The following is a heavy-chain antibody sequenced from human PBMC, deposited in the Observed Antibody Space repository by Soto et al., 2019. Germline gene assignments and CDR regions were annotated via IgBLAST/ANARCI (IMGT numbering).Heavy chain of an antibody. Sequence: GGSLRLSGAASGFTVSSNYMSWVRQAPGKGLEWVSVIYSGGSTYYADSVKGRFTISRDNSKNTLYLQMNSLRAEDTAVYYCAGMAGPFDYWGQGTLVTVSS. D-gene: IGHD6-19*01. CDR3: AGMAGPFDY. V-gene: IGHV3-66*01. J-gene: IGHJ4*02. CDR1: GFTVSSNY. CDR2: IYSGGST.